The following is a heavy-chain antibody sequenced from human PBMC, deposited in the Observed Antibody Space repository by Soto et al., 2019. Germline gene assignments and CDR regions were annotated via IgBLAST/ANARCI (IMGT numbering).Heavy chain of an antibody. V-gene: IGHV3-23*01. D-gene: IGHD3-3*01. CDR2: ISSTGGGT. CDR1: GFTFTNYV. Sequence: PGCSLRQSCSASGFTFTNYVMSWVRQAPGKGLEWVSGISSTGGGTYYADPVKGRFTISRDNSKNTLYLQMNNLRAGDTALYYWAKGFDFVVVRPDVHWG. CDR3: AKGFDFVVVRPDVH. J-gene: IGHJ1*01.